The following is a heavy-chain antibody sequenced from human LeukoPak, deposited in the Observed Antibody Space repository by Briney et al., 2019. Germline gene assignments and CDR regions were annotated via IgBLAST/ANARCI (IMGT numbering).Heavy chain of an antibody. Sequence: PSETLSLTCTVPGGSISSYYWSWIRQPPEKDLEWIGYIYNSGSTNYNPSLKSRVTISVDTSKNQFSLKLSSVTAADTAVYYCARAGSGYSFDYWGQGTLVTVSS. D-gene: IGHD3-3*01. J-gene: IGHJ4*02. CDR3: ARAGSGYSFDY. V-gene: IGHV4-59*01. CDR1: GGSISSYY. CDR2: IYNSGST.